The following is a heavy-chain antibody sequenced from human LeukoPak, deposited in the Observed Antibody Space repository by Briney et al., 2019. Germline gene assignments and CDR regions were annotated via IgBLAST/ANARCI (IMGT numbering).Heavy chain of an antibody. CDR1: GFTFSSYA. V-gene: IGHV3-23*01. D-gene: IGHD1-26*01. Sequence: GGSLRLSCAASGFTFSSYAMSWARQAPGKGLEWVSAISGSGGSTYYADSVKGRFTISRDNSKNTLYLQMNSLRAEDTAVYYCAKAQRGSYSNLERAEYFQHWGQGTLVTVSS. CDR2: ISGSGGST. CDR3: AKAQRGSYSNLERAEYFQH. J-gene: IGHJ1*01.